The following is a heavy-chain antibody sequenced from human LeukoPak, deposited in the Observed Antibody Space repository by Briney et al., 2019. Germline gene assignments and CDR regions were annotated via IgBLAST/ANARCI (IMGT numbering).Heavy chain of an antibody. D-gene: IGHD1-26*01. Sequence: GGSLRLSCAASGFTFSNYGMHWVRQAPGKGLEWVAFIRYDGSNKYYADSVKGRFTISRDNSKNALYLQMNSLRAEDTAVYYCAKVSGTYQDYWSQGTLVTVSS. CDR2: IRYDGSNK. CDR1: GFTFSNYG. V-gene: IGHV3-30*02. CDR3: AKVSGTYQDY. J-gene: IGHJ4*02.